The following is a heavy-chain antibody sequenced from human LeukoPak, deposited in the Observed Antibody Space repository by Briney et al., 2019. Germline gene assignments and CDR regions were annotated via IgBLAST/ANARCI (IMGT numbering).Heavy chain of an antibody. CDR3: ARDSSGYYYVPFNVIDY. V-gene: IGHV1-46*01. D-gene: IGHD3-22*01. CDR2: INPSGGST. Sequence: GASVKVSCKASGYTFTSYYMHWVRQAPGQGLEWMGIINPSGGSTSYAQKFQGRVTMTRDMSTSTVYMELSSLRSEDTAVYYCARDSSGYYYVPFNVIDYWGQGTLVTVSS. J-gene: IGHJ4*02. CDR1: GYTFTSYY.